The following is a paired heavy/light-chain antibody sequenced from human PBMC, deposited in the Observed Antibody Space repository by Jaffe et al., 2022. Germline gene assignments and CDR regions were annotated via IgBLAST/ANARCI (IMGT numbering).Heavy chain of an antibody. J-gene: IGHJ4*02. D-gene: IGHD2-15*01. CDR2: ISAYNGNT. Sequence: QVHLVQSGAEVKKPGASVKVSCKASGYTFISYDITWVRQAPGQGLEWMGWISAYNGNTNYTQNLQDRVTMTTDTPSSTAYMELRGLRSDDTAIYYCARGGCSGGSCYPLFDYWGQGTLVTVSS. CDR1: GYTFISYD. V-gene: IGHV1-18*01. CDR3: ARGGCSGGSCYPLFDY.
Light chain of an antibody. CDR1: QTNYIF. Sequence: DVQMTQSPSSLSASVGDRVTITCRTSQTNYIFLNWYQQKPGRAPKLLIYGASNLQSGVPSRFSGSGSGTDFTLTISSLQLEDFATYFCQQNYTTPPVAFGGGTKVEIK. CDR2: GAS. CDR3: QQNYTTPPVA. V-gene: IGKV1-39*01. J-gene: IGKJ4*01.